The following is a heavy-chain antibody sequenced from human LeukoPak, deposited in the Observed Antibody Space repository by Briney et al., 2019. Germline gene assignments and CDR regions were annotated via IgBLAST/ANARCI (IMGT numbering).Heavy chain of an antibody. V-gene: IGHV1-24*01. Sequence: ASVKVSCKVSGYTLTELSMHWVRQAPGKGLEWMGGFDPEDGETIYAQKFQGRDTMTEDTSTDTAYMELSSLRSEDTAVYYCATKVVPAAMSGDWFDPWGQGTLVTVSS. J-gene: IGHJ5*02. D-gene: IGHD2-2*01. CDR3: ATKVVPAAMSGDWFDP. CDR1: GYTLTELS. CDR2: FDPEDGET.